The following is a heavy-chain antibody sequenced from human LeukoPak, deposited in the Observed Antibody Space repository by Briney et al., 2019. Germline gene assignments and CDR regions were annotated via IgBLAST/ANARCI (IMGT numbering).Heavy chain of an antibody. V-gene: IGHV4-38-2*02. CDR1: GYSISSGYY. CDR3: ARMVRITIFGVVSSNYYYYYMDV. Sequence: ASETLSLTCSVSGYSISSGYYWGWIRQPPGKGLEWIGSIDHSGSTYYNPSLKSRVTISVVTSKNQFSLKLRSVTAADTAVYYCARMVRITIFGVVSSNYYYYYMDVWGKGTTVTVSS. CDR2: IDHSGST. J-gene: IGHJ6*03. D-gene: IGHD3-3*01.